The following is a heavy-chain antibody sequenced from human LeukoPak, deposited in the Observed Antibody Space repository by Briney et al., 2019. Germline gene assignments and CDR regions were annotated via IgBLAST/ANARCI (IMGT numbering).Heavy chain of an antibody. D-gene: IGHD1-26*01. V-gene: IGHV4-4*07. Sequence: SETLSLTCTVSGGSISGFYWSWFRQPAGKGLEWIGRIYTSGSPNYNPSLKSRVTISLDKSTNQFSLNLSSVTAADTAMYYCARDGGSYFRYYMDVWGNGTTVTV. CDR3: ARDGGSYFRYYMDV. CDR1: GGSISGFY. CDR2: IYTSGSP. J-gene: IGHJ6*03.